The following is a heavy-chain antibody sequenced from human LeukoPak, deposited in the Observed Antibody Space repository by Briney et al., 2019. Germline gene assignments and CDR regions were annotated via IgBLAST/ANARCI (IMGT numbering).Heavy chain of an antibody. Sequence: SETLSLTCAVSGYSISSGYYWGWIRQPPGKGLEWIGSIYHSGSTYYNPSLKSRVTISVDTSKNQFSLKLRSVTAADTAVYYCASLGQGDYWGQGTLVTVSS. CDR2: IYHSGST. CDR3: ASLGQGDY. V-gene: IGHV4-38-2*01. J-gene: IGHJ4*02. D-gene: IGHD7-27*01. CDR1: GYSISSGYY.